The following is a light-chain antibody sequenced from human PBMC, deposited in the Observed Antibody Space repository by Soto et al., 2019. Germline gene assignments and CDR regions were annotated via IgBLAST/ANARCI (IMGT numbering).Light chain of an antibody. J-gene: IGKJ2*01. Sequence: EIVLTQSPGTLSLSPGERATLSCRASQTVSSSYLAWYQQKPGQAPRLLIYGASSRATGIPDRFRGSGSGTDFTLTISRLEPEDFAVYYCQQFGGSPRYTFGQGTKLEIK. V-gene: IGKV3-20*01. CDR2: GAS. CDR1: QTVSSSY. CDR3: QQFGGSPRYT.